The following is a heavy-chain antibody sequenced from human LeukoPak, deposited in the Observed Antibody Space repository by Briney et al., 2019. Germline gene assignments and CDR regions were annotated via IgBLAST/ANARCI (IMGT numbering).Heavy chain of an antibody. D-gene: IGHD1-1*01. V-gene: IGHV4-4*07. CDR1: GGSISSYY. CDR2: IYISGST. CDR3: ARDRGTWNDDGFDY. J-gene: IGHJ4*02. Sequence: SEALSLTCTVSGGSISSYYWSWIRQPAGKGLEWIGRIYISGSTNYNPSLKSRVTMSVDTSKNQFSLKLSSVTAADTAVYYCARDRGTWNDDGFDYWGQGTLVNVSS.